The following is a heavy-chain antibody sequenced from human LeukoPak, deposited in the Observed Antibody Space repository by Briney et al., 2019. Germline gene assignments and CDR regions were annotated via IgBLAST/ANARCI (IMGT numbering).Heavy chain of an antibody. CDR2: MSSSDDGR. J-gene: IGHJ6*03. CDR1: GASISSSSYY. V-gene: IGHV3-23*01. D-gene: IGHD6-13*01. Sequence: ETLSLTCTVSGASISSSSYYWGWIRQPPGKGLEWVSAMSSSDDGRYYAASVRGRFTISRDNSKNTLYLQMNSLRAEDTAVYYCARDGVAAAGKYYYYYYYMDVWGKGTTVTVSS. CDR3: ARDGVAAAGKYYYYYYYMDV.